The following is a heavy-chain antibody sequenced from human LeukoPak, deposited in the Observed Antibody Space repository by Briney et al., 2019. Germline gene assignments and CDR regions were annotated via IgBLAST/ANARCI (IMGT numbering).Heavy chain of an antibody. CDR3: ARDGSSTVLDY. V-gene: IGHV3-7*01. J-gene: IGHJ4*02. Sequence: GGSLRLSCAASGFSFSSYWMSWVRQAPGKGLEWVANIKQDGSEKYYVDSVKGRFTISRDNAKNSLNLQMNSLRDEDTAVYYCARDGSSTVLDYWGQGTLVTVSS. CDR1: GFSFSSYW. CDR2: IKQDGSEK. D-gene: IGHD4-17*01.